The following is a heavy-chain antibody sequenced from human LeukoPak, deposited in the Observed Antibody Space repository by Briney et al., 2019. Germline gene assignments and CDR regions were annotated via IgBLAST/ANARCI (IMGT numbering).Heavy chain of an antibody. CDR1: GFTVSSNY. CDR3: AKDSPIGTYYHYNGMDV. J-gene: IGHJ6*02. CDR2: ISGTGGST. Sequence: GGSLRLSCAASGFTVSSNYMSWVRQAPGKGLEWVSDISGTGGSTYYADSAKGRFTISRDNSKNTVYLQMNSLRAEDTAVYYCAKDSPIGTYYHYNGMDVWGQGSTVIVSS. V-gene: IGHV3-23*01. D-gene: IGHD1-26*01.